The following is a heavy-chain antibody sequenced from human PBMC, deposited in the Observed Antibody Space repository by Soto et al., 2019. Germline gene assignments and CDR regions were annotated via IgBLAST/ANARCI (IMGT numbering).Heavy chain of an antibody. CDR1: GGSIGSYY. V-gene: IGHV4-59*01. D-gene: IGHD6-6*01. CDR3: ARGAEGVAARPYYYYGMDV. Sequence: PSETLSLTCTVSGGSIGSYYWSWIRQPPGKGLEWIGYIYYSGSTNYNPSLKSRVTISVGTSKNQFSLKLSSVTAADTAVYYCARGAEGVAARPYYYYGMDVWGQGTTVTVSS. CDR2: IYYSGST. J-gene: IGHJ6*02.